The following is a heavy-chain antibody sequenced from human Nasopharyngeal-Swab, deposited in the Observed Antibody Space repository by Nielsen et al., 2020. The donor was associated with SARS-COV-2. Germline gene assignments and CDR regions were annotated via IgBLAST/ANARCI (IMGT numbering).Heavy chain of an antibody. V-gene: IGHV4-31*02. CDR1: GGSFSSAGYF. Sequence: SCTVSGGSFSSAGYFWTWIRQHPGKGLEWIGYIYYSGSTYYNPSLKSRVTISVDTSKNHFSLKLSSVTAADTAVYFCARSMYCSGTSCRYYFDYWGQGTLVTVSS. J-gene: IGHJ4*02. D-gene: IGHD2-2*01. CDR2: IYYSGST. CDR3: ARSMYCSGTSCRYYFDY.